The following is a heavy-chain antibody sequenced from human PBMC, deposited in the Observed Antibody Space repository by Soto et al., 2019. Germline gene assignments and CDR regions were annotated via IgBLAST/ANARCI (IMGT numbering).Heavy chain of an antibody. CDR3: ARERYGRFDL. J-gene: IGHJ2*01. CDR2: IYHSGST. V-gene: IGHV4-30-2*01. Sequence: NPSETLSLTCAVSGGSISSGGYSWSWIRQPPGKGLEWIGYIYHSGSTYYNPSLKSRVTISVDRSKNQFSLKLSSVTAADTAVYYCARERYGRFDLWGRGTLVTVSS. D-gene: IGHD4-17*01. CDR1: GGSISSGGYS.